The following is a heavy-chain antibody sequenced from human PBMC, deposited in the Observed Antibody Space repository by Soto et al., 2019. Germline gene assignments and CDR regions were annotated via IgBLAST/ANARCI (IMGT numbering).Heavy chain of an antibody. CDR3: STGSARFDF. D-gene: IGHD6-6*01. J-gene: IGHJ5*01. CDR2: VKSQIDGGTT. Sequence: EVQLVESGGGSVNPGGSVRLSCAASGFTFTDAWMNWVRQVPGEGLEWVGHVKSQIDGGTTDSAAALDGRVTISRDDSKNIVYLQMNRLRTDDTSVYYCSTGSARFDFWGQGTLVTVSS. V-gene: IGHV3-15*01. CDR1: GFTFTDAW.